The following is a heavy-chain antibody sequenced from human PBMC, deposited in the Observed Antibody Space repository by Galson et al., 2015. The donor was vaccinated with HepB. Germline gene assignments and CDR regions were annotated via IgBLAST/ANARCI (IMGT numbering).Heavy chain of an antibody. CDR1: GFTFSSYA. Sequence: SLRLSCAASGFTFSSYAMSWVRQAPGKGLEWVSAISGSGGSTYYADSVKGRFTISRDNSKNTLYLQMNSLRAEDTAVYYCASPAERWLQLYYCDYWGPGTLVTVSS. CDR2: ISGSGGST. D-gene: IGHD5-24*01. CDR3: ASPAERWLQLYYCDY. V-gene: IGHV3-23*01. J-gene: IGHJ4*02.